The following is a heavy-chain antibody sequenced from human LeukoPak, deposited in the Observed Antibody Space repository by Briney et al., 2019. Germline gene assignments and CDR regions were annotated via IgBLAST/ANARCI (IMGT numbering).Heavy chain of an antibody. CDR3: AREPFNWGPLDY. J-gene: IGHJ4*02. Sequence: GGSLRLSCAASGFTFSSYSINCVRQAPGKGLEWVSSISSGSSYIYYADSVKGRFTISRDNAKDSLYLQMNSLRAEDTAVYYCAREPFNWGPLDYWGQGTLVTVSS. CDR2: ISSGSSYI. V-gene: IGHV3-21*01. D-gene: IGHD7-27*01. CDR1: GFTFSSYS.